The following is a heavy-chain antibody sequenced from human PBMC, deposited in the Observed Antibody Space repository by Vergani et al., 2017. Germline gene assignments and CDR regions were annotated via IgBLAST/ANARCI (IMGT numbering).Heavy chain of an antibody. D-gene: IGHD5-24*01. Sequence: QVQLVESGGGVVQPGRSLRLSCAASGFTFSSYGMHWVRQAPGKGLEWVAVISYDGSNKYYADSVKGRFTISRDNSKNTLYLQMNSLRAEDTAVYYCAKDRDGPWYFDLWGRGTLVTVSS. V-gene: IGHV3-30*18. CDR3: AKDRDGPWYFDL. CDR2: ISYDGSNK. J-gene: IGHJ2*01. CDR1: GFTFSSYG.